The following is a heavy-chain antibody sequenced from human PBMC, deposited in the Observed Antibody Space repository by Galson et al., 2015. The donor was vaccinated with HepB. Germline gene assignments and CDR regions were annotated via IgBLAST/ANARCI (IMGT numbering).Heavy chain of an antibody. CDR2: INPSGGST. D-gene: IGHD2-15*01. J-gene: IGHJ5*02. CDR1: GYTFTSYY. CDR3: ARSLGYCSGGSCGGGRFDP. V-gene: IGHV1-46*01. Sequence: SVKVSCKASGYTFTSYYMHWVRQAPGQGLEWMGIINPSGGSTSYAQKFQGRVTMTRDTSTSTVYMELSSLRSEDTAVYYCARSLGYCSGGSCGGGRFDPWGQGTLVTVSS.